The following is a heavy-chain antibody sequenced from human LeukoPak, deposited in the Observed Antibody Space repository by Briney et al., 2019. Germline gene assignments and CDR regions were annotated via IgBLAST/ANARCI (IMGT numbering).Heavy chain of an antibody. CDR2: IYYSGST. V-gene: IGHV4-59*01. Sequence: SETLSLTCTVSGGSISTYYWSWIRQPPGKGLEWIGYIYYSGSTNYNPSLKSRVTISVDTSKNQFSLKLTSVTAADTAVYYCARVRQAVAVAGLNWFDPWGQGTLVTVSS. D-gene: IGHD6-19*01. J-gene: IGHJ5*02. CDR1: GGSISTYY. CDR3: ARVRQAVAVAGLNWFDP.